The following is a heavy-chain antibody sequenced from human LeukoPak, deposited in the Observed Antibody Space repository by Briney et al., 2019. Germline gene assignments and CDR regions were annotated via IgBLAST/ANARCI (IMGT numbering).Heavy chain of an antibody. D-gene: IGHD6-13*01. CDR1: GFTFSNYG. J-gene: IGHJ4*02. CDR3: AKTRSWYYFDY. CDR2: IRYDGSYK. Sequence: GGSLRLSCAASGFTFSNYGMHWVRQAPGKGLEWVSFIRYDGSYKYYADSVKGRFTISRDNSKNTLYLQMNSLRAEDTAVYYCAKTRSWYYFDYWGQGTQVTVSS. V-gene: IGHV3-30*02.